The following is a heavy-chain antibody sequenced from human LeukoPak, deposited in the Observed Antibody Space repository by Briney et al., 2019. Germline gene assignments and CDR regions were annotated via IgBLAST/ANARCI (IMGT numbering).Heavy chain of an antibody. Sequence: PGGSLRLSCAASGFTFDDYAMHWVRQAPGKGLEWVSGISWNSGSIGYADSVKGRFTISRDNAKNSLYLQMNSLRAEDTALYYCAKETYYDIPPGWVGPWGQGTLVTVSS. CDR1: GFTFDDYA. D-gene: IGHD3-9*01. CDR3: AKETYYDIPPGWVGP. J-gene: IGHJ5*02. V-gene: IGHV3-9*01. CDR2: ISWNSGSI.